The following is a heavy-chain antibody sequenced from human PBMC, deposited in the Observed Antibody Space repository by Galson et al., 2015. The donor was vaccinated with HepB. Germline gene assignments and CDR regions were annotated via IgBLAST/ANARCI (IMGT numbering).Heavy chain of an antibody. D-gene: IGHD4-17*01. CDR2: ISAYNGNT. V-gene: IGHV1-18*04. CDR3: ARSLGGDYVHLVDY. J-gene: IGHJ4*02. CDR1: GYTFTSYG. Sequence: SVKVSCKASGYTFTSYGISWVRQAPGQGLEWMGWISAYNGNTNYAQKLQGRVTMTTDTSTSTAYMELRSLRSDDTAVYYCARSLGGDYVHLVDYWGQGTLVTVSS.